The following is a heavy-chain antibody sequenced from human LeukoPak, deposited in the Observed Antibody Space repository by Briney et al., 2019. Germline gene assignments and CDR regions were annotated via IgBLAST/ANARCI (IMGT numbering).Heavy chain of an antibody. CDR2: IKPDGTTK. Sequence: GGSLRLSCAASGFPFSSYSMTWVRQAPGRGLEWVANIKPDGTTKFHVDSVKGRFTISRDNALNSLYLQMNSLRAEDTAIYYCARSIPYGTTWYGRSDYWGQGTLVTVSS. CDR1: GFPFSSYS. D-gene: IGHD6-13*01. CDR3: ARSIPYGTTWYGRSDY. V-gene: IGHV3-7*03. J-gene: IGHJ4*02.